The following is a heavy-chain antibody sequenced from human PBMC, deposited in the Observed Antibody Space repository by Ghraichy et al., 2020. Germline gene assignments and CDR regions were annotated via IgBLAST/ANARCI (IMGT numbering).Heavy chain of an antibody. Sequence: SETLSLTCTVSGGSISSYYWSWIRQPPGKGLEWIGYIYYSGSTNYNPSLKSRVTISVDTSKNQFSLKLSSVTAADTAVYYCARSPASPRYCSSTSCYSYFWFDPWGQGTLVTVSS. J-gene: IGHJ5*02. CDR3: ARSPASPRYCSSTSCYSYFWFDP. V-gene: IGHV4-59*01. CDR2: IYYSGST. D-gene: IGHD2-2*01. CDR1: GGSISSYY.